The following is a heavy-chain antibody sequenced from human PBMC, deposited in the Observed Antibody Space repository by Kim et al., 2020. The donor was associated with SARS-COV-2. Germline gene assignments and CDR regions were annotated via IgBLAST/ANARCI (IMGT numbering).Heavy chain of an antibody. CDR1: GGSISSSSYY. CDR3: ARQGVFYFYYYGMDV. D-gene: IGHD6-13*01. J-gene: IGHJ6*02. V-gene: IGHV4-39*01. CDR2: IYYSGST. Sequence: SETLSLTCTVSGGSISSSSYYWVWIRQPPGKGLEWIGSIYYSGSTNYNPTLKSRVTISADTSKNSFSLKLSSATAADTAVYYWARQGVFYFYYYGMDVWGPGTPVTVPS.